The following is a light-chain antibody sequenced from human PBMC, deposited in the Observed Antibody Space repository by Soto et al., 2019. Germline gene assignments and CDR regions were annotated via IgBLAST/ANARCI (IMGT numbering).Light chain of an antibody. J-gene: IGKJ5*01. CDR2: WAS. CDR1: QSVSSN. Sequence: EIVMTQSPATLSVSPGERATLSCRASQSVSSNLAWYQQKPGQPPKLLIYWASTRESGVPDRFSGSGSGTDFTLTISSLQAEDVAVYYCQQYYSTPGITFGQGTRLEIK. V-gene: IGKV3-15*01. CDR3: QQYYSTPGIT.